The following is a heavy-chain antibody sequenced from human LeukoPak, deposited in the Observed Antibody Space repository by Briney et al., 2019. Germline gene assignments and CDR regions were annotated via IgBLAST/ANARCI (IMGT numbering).Heavy chain of an antibody. V-gene: IGHV3-9*01. J-gene: IGHJ6*02. CDR1: GFTFDDYA. D-gene: IGHD3-3*01. CDR3: AKDLARDYDFWSGYYGFYGMDV. CDR2: ISWNSGSI. Sequence: GGSLRLSCAASGFTFDDYAMHWVRQAPGKGLEWVSGISWNSGSIGYADSVKGRLTISRDNAKNSLYLQMSSLRDEDTALYFCAKDLARDYDFWSGYYGFYGMDVWGQGTTVTVSS.